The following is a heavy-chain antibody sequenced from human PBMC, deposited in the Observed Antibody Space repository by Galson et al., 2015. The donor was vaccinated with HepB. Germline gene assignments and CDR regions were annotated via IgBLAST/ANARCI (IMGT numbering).Heavy chain of an antibody. CDR3: ASSRPTYYYDSSGYYFDY. J-gene: IGHJ4*02. V-gene: IGHV3-30*02. CDR2: IRYDGSNK. D-gene: IGHD3-22*01. Sequence: SLRLSCAASGFIFSNYGMHWVRQAPGKGLEWVAFIRYDGSNKYYADSVKGRFTISRDNSKNTLYLQMNSLRAEDTAVYYCASSRPTYYYDSSGYYFDYWGQGTLVTVSS. CDR1: GFIFSNYG.